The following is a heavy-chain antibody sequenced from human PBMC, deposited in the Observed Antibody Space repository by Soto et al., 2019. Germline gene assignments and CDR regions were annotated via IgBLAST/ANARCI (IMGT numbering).Heavy chain of an antibody. D-gene: IGHD3-22*01. CDR2: ISGSGGST. CDR3: AKDFREDYYDSSGYYGPFDY. J-gene: IGHJ4*02. V-gene: IGHV3-23*01. CDR1: GFTFSSYA. Sequence: GGSLRLSCAASGFTFSSYAMSWVRRAPGKGLEWVSAISGSGGSTYYADSVKGRFTISRDNSKNTLYLQMNSLRAEDTAVYYCAKDFREDYYDSSGYYGPFDYWGQGTLVTVSS.